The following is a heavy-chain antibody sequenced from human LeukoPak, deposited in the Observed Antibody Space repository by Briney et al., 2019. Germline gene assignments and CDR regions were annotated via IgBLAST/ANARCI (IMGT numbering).Heavy chain of an antibody. Sequence: PSETLSLTCTVSGGSISSHYWSWLRQPPGKGLEWVGYIYYSGSTNYNPSLKSRVTISVDTSKNQFSLKLSSVTAADTAVYYCAKGSVDCSGGSCSGRHYFDYWGQGTLVTVSS. CDR2: IYYSGST. D-gene: IGHD2-15*01. J-gene: IGHJ4*02. V-gene: IGHV4-59*11. CDR3: AKGSVDCSGGSCSGRHYFDY. CDR1: GGSISSHY.